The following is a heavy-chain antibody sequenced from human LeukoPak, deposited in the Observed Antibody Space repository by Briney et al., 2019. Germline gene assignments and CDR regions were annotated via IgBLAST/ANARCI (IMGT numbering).Heavy chain of an antibody. J-gene: IGHJ2*01. CDR1: GGSISSGDYY. V-gene: IGHV4-30-4*01. CDR3: ARAGNGILTGYFQNWYFDL. Sequence: SQTLSLTCTVSGGSISSGDYYWSWIRQPPGKGLEWIGYIYYSGSTYYNPSLKSRVTISVDTSKNQFSLKLSSVTAADTAVYYCARAGNGILTGYFQNWYFDLWGRGTLVTVSS. D-gene: IGHD3-9*01. CDR2: IYYSGST.